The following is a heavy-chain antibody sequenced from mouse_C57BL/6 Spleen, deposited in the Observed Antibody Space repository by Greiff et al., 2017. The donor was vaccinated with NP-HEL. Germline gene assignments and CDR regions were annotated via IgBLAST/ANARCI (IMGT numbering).Heavy chain of an antibody. CDR3: ARGDYVGREFAY. Sequence: EVQRVESGGGLVKPGGSLKLSCAASGFTFSDYGMHWVRQAPEKGLEWVAYISSGSSTIYYADTVKGRFTISRDNAENTLFLQMGRLGSEETAMYYCARGDYVGREFAYWGQVSLVTVSA. D-gene: IGHD1-1*01. J-gene: IGHJ3*01. CDR2: ISSGSSTI. CDR1: GFTFSDYG. V-gene: IGHV5-17*01.